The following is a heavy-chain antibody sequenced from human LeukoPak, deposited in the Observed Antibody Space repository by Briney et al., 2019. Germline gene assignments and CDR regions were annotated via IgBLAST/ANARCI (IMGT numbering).Heavy chain of an antibody. Sequence: SVKVSCKASGGTFSSYAISWVRQAPGQGLEWMGRIIPILGIANYAQKFQGRVTITADKSTSTAYMELSSLRSEDTAVYYCARLYSYGYEGSDYWGQGTLVTVSS. D-gene: IGHD5-18*01. CDR2: IIPILGIA. J-gene: IGHJ4*02. CDR3: ARLYSYGYEGSDY. CDR1: GGTFSSYA. V-gene: IGHV1-69*04.